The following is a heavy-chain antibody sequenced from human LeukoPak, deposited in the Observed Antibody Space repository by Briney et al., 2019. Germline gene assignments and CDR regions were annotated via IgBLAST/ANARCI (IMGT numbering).Heavy chain of an antibody. V-gene: IGHV1-2*02. Sequence: ASVKVSCKASGYTFTGYYMHWVRQAPGQGLEWMGWINSNSGGTNYAQKFQGRVTMTRDTSISTAYMELSRLRSDDTAVYYCARERIAVAGRGVDYWGQGTLVTVSS. CDR1: GYTFTGYY. CDR2: INSNSGGT. D-gene: IGHD6-19*01. J-gene: IGHJ4*02. CDR3: ARERIAVAGRGVDY.